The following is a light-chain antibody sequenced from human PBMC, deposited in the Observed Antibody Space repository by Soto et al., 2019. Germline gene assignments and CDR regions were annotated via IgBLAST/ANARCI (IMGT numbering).Light chain of an antibody. CDR2: DAS. J-gene: IGKJ5*01. V-gene: IGKV3-11*01. CDR1: QSVSSY. CDR3: QRRSNWPAIT. Sequence: EIVLTQSPATLSLSPGERATLSCRASQSVSSYLAWYQQKPGQAPKLLIYDASNSATGIPARFSGSGSGTDFTLTISSLEPEDFAVYYCQRRSNWPAITFGQGTRLEIK.